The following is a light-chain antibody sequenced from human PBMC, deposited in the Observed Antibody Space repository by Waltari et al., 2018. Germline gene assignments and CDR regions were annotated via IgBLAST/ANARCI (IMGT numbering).Light chain of an antibody. J-gene: IGLJ3*02. V-gene: IGLV3-21*02. CDR2: DDP. CDR3: QVWDSSRHHWV. Sequence: SYVLTPAPSVSVAPGQTASVTCGGDHLGNKTVHWYRQNPGQAPVLAGHDDPARPSGIPARLSGSNFGNTATLTSSRVEAGDEADYYCQVWDSSRHHWVFGGGTTLTVL. CDR1: HLGNKT.